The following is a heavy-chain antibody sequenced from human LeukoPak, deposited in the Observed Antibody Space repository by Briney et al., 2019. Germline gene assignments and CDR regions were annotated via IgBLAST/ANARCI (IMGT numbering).Heavy chain of an antibody. D-gene: IGHD6-13*01. J-gene: IGHJ4*02. V-gene: IGHV4-39*01. Sequence: PSETLSLTCTVSGGSISSSGYYWGWIRQPPGKGLEWIGNIYYSGSTHYNPSLKSRVTISVDTSKNQFSLKLSSATAADTAVYYCARSKQLVIIDYWGQGNLVTVSS. CDR1: GGSISSSGYY. CDR3: ARSKQLVIIDY. CDR2: IYYSGST.